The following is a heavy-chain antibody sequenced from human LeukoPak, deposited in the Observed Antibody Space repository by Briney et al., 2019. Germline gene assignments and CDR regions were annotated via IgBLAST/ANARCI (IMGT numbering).Heavy chain of an antibody. V-gene: IGHV3-23*01. CDR2: ISNSGGST. D-gene: IGHD3-22*01. CDR1: GFTFSTYA. J-gene: IGHJ4*02. CDR3: TTYYYDSSGYYYPYYFDY. Sequence: GGSLRLSCAASGFTFSTYAMNWVRQAPGKGLEWVSSISNSGGSTYYADSVKGRFTISRDNSKNTLVLQMNSLRAEDTAVYYCTTYYYDSSGYYYPYYFDYWGQGTLVTVSS.